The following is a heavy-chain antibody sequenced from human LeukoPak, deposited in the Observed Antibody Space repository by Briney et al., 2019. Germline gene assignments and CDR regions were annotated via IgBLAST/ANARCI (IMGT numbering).Heavy chain of an antibody. V-gene: IGHV1-18*01. D-gene: IGHD1-7*01. CDR2: ISAYNGNT. Sequence: ASVKVSCKASGYTFTSYGISWVRQAPGQGLEWMGWISAYNGNTNYAQKLQGRVTMTTDTSTSTAYMELRSLRSDDTAVYYCARGWNYKIATQRYFDYWGQGTLVTVSS. CDR1: GYTFTSYG. J-gene: IGHJ4*02. CDR3: ARGWNYKIATQRYFDY.